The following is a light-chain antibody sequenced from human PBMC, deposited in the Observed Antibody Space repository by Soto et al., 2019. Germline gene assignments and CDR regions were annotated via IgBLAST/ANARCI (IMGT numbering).Light chain of an antibody. V-gene: IGLV2-14*01. J-gene: IGLJ3*02. CDR2: EVS. CDR3: SSYTSSSTWV. CDR1: SSDVGGYNY. Sequence: QSALTQPASVSGSPGQSITISCTGTSSDVGGYNYVSWYQQHPGKAPKLMIYEVSNRPSGVSNRFSGSKSGNTASLTISGLQAEDEADYYCSSYTSSSTWVFGGGTKVTVL.